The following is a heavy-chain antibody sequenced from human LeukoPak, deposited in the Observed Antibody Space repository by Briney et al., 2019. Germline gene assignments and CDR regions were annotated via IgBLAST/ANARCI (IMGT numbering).Heavy chain of an antibody. CDR2: IYSGGST. V-gene: IGHV3-53*01. D-gene: IGHD6-19*01. CDR3: ARDLGGWSNY. J-gene: IGHJ4*02. Sequence: GGSLRLSCASSGFTVSSNYMSWVRQAPGKGLEWVSVIYSGGSTYYADSVKGRFTISRDNSKNTLYLQLNSLRAEDTAVYYCARDLGGWSNYWGQGTLVTVSS. CDR1: GFTVSSNY.